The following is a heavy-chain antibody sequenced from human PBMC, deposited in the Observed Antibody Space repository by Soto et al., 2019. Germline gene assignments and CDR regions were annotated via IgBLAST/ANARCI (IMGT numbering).Heavy chain of an antibody. J-gene: IGHJ4*02. CDR2: INPDGATR. CDR1: GGTLGSYG. Sequence: GGSLRLSCAGSGGTLGSYGVHWVRQAPGEGLVWVSRINPDGATRDYADSVKGRFTISRDNASSTVYLQMNSLRGDDTAVYYCVTAGSYRFDNWGQGTLVTVSS. D-gene: IGHD3-16*02. V-gene: IGHV3-74*01. CDR3: VTAGSYRFDN.